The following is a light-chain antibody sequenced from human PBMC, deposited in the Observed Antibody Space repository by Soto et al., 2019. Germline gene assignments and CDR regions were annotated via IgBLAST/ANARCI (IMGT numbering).Light chain of an antibody. V-gene: IGLV2-14*01. Sequence: QSALTQPASVSGSPGQSITISCTGTSSDVGGYNYVSWYQQHPGKAPKLMIYDVSNRPSGVSNRFSGSKSGNTASLTISGLQAEDEADYSCSSYTSSSLYFFGTGTKITVL. CDR2: DVS. CDR3: SSYTSSSLYF. J-gene: IGLJ1*01. CDR1: SSDVGGYNY.